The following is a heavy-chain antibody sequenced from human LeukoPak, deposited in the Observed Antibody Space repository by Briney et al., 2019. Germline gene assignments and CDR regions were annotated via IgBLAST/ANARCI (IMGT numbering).Heavy chain of an antibody. CDR1: GYTFTGYY. J-gene: IGHJ4*02. D-gene: IGHD3-10*01. CDR3: ARELGSGSYPFDY. Sequence: ASVKVSCKASGYTFTGYYMHWVRQAPGQGLEWMGWINPNSGGTNYVQKFQGRVTMTTDTSTSTAYMELRRLRSDDTAVYYCARELGSGSYPFDYWGQGTLVTVSS. V-gene: IGHV1-2*02. CDR2: INPNSGGT.